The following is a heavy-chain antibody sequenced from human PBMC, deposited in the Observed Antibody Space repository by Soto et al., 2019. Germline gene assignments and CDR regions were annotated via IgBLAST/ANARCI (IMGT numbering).Heavy chain of an antibody. J-gene: IGHJ4*02. CDR3: AKGDCSGGRCYRGFDY. D-gene: IGHD2-15*01. CDR2: VSASGSIT. CDR1: GFTFSSYD. Sequence: GGSLRLSCAASGFTFSSYDMSWVRQAPGKGLEWVSGVSASGSITSYADSAKGRFTISRDNAKNTAFLQMSSLRAEDTAVYFCAKGDCSGGRCYRGFDYWGQGTLVTVSS. V-gene: IGHV3-23*01.